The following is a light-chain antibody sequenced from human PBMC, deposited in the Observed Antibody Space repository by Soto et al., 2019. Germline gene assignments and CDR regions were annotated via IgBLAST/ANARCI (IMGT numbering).Light chain of an antibody. V-gene: IGKV1-5*01. Sequence: IRRTHSPSTLSASVVDRITISCRASQTISTWVAWYQQKPGRAPKLLIYAASSLETGVPSRFSGSGSGTEFTLTISSLQPDDFATYYCQQYNSYWTFGQGTKVDIK. CDR2: AAS. CDR1: QTISTW. CDR3: QQYNSYWT. J-gene: IGKJ1*01.